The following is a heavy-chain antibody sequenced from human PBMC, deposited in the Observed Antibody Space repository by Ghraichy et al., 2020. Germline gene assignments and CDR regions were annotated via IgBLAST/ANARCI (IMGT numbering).Heavy chain of an antibody. CDR3: ARDLTFDYGDDHWFDP. V-gene: IGHV4-31*03. Sequence: SETLSLTCTVSGGSISSGGYYWSWIRQHPGKGLEWIGYIYYSGSTYYNPSLKSRVTISVDTSKNQFSLKLSSVTAADTAVYYCARDLTFDYGDDHWFDPWGQGTLVTVSS. D-gene: IGHD4-17*01. CDR2: IYYSGST. J-gene: IGHJ5*02. CDR1: GGSISSGGYY.